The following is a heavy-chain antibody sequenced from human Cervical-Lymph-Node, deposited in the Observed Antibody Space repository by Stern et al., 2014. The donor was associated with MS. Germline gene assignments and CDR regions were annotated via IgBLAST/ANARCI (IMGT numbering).Heavy chain of an antibody. D-gene: IGHD7-27*01. CDR3: TRSKLTGDGDFDY. CDR1: GYAFTDYY. CDR2: INPNSGGM. V-gene: IGHV1-2*06. J-gene: IGHJ4*02. Sequence: QLVQSGAEVRKPGASVKVSCKASGYAFTDYYMHWVRQAPGQGLEWMGRINPNSGGMNYAQRFQGRVAVTTDTSIGTAYMELSRLTYDDTAVYYCTRSKLTGDGDFDYWGQGALVTVSS.